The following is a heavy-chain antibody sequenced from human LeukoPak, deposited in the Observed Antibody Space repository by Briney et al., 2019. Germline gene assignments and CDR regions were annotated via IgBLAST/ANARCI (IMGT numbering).Heavy chain of an antibody. J-gene: IGHJ6*02. V-gene: IGHV3-30*04. D-gene: IGHD1-26*01. CDR1: GFTFSSYA. CDR3: ARVLVGAYYYYGMDV. Sequence: GGSLRLSCAASGFTFSSYAMHWVRQAPGKGLEWVAVISYDGSNKYYADSVKGRFTISRDNSKNTLYLQMNSLRAEDTAVYYCARVLVGAYYYYGMDVWGQGTTVTVSS. CDR2: ISYDGSNK.